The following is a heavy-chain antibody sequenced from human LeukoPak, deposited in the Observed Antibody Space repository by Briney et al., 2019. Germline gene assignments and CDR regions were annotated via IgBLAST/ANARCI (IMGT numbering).Heavy chain of an antibody. CDR1: GFSFSSYE. J-gene: IGHJ3*02. CDR3: ARDTLVYADSPDAFDI. V-gene: IGHV3-48*03. CDR2: IGSSGSTV. Sequence: GGSLRLSCAASGFSFSSYEMNWVRQVPGKGLEWVSYIGSSGSTVYYADSVKGRFTISRDNAKNSLYLQMNSLRDEDTAVYYCARDTLVYADSPDAFDIWGQGTMVTVSS. D-gene: IGHD4-17*01.